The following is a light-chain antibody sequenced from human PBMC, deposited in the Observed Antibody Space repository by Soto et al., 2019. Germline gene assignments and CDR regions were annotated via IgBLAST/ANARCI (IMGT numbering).Light chain of an antibody. CDR2: AAS. CDR1: QTLNNY. J-gene: IGKJ4*01. Sequence: DIQMTQSPSSVSASVVDRVTITCRASQTLNNYLTWFQQKPGKAPKVLIYAASTLQSGVPSRFSGSGSGEEFTLTISSLQPEDFATYYCQQSFSPLLTFGGGTKVDIK. V-gene: IGKV1-39*01. CDR3: QQSFSPLLT.